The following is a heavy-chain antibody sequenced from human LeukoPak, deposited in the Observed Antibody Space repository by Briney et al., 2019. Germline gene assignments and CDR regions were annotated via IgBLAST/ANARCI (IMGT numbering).Heavy chain of an antibody. V-gene: IGHV3-23*01. Sequence: GASLRLSCAASGFTFSSYAMSWVRQAPGKGLEWVSAISGSGGSTYYADSVKGRFTISRDNSKNTLYLQMNSLRAEDTAVYYCASPARDPVAGKAFDIWGQGTMVTVSS. J-gene: IGHJ3*02. D-gene: IGHD6-19*01. CDR1: GFTFSSYA. CDR3: ASPARDPVAGKAFDI. CDR2: ISGSGGST.